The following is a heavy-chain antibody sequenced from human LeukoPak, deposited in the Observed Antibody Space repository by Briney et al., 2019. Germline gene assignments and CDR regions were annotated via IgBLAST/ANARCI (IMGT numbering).Heavy chain of an antibody. J-gene: IGHJ4*02. Sequence: GGSLRLSCAASGFTFSSYTMNWVRQAPGRGLEWVSSISSSSTYINYADSVKGRFTISRDNAKNSLYLQMNSLRAEDTAVYYCARDRSPGNFDYWGQGTLVTVSS. CDR2: ISSSSTYI. CDR1: GFTFSSYT. CDR3: ARDRSPGNFDY. D-gene: IGHD3-10*01. V-gene: IGHV3-21*01.